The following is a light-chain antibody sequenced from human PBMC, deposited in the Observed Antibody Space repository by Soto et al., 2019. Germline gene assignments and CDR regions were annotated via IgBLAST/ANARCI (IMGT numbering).Light chain of an antibody. J-gene: IGLJ2*01. CDR1: SSNIGAGYD. CDR2: GNN. CDR3: QSSDSSLTAHVV. Sequence: QPVLTQPPSVSGAPGQRVTISCTGSSSNIGAGYDVHWYQHLPGAAPKLLIYGNNNRPSGVPDRFSGSKSGASASLAITGLQAEDEADYYCQSSDSSLTAHVVFGGGTKLTVL. V-gene: IGLV1-40*01.